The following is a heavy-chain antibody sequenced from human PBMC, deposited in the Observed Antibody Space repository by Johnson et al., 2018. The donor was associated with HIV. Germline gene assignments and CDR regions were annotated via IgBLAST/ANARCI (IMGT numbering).Heavy chain of an antibody. Sequence: VQLVESGGGLVQPGRSLRLSCAASGFTFDDYAMHWVRQAPGKGLEWVSGISWNSGSIGYADAVKGRFSISRDNSKNTLYLQMASLRPEDTAVYYCARDKSTMIVVVPNDAFDIWGQGTMVTVSS. V-gene: IGHV3-9*01. CDR2: ISWNSGSI. J-gene: IGHJ3*02. CDR1: GFTFDDYA. CDR3: ARDKSTMIVVVPNDAFDI. D-gene: IGHD3-22*01.